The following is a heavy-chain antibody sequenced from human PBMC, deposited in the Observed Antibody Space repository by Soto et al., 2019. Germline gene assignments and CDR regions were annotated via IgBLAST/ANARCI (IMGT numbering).Heavy chain of an antibody. CDR1: GYSFTSYW. J-gene: IGHJ4*02. CDR2: IYPGDSDT. Sequence: XDSLKVTWQCSGYSFTSYWIGLVLQMPGKGPEWMGIIYPGDSDTRYSPSFQGQVTISADKSISTAYPQWSSLKASDTAMYYCARRVYCGGDCCYFDYWGQGTLVIVSS. V-gene: IGHV5-51*01. CDR3: ARRVYCGGDCCYFDY. D-gene: IGHD2-21*02.